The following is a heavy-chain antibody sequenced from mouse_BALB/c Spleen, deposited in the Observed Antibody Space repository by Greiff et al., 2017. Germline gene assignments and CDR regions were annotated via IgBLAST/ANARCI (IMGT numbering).Heavy chain of an antibody. CDR2: ISSGGST. D-gene: IGHD2-4*01. J-gene: IGHJ3*01. CDR1: GFTFSSYA. CDR3: ARGDFYDYDWAWFAY. V-gene: IGHV5-6-5*01. Sequence: EVMLVESGGGLVKPGGSLKLSCAASGFTFSSYAMSWVRQTPEKRLEWVASISSGGSTYYPDSVKGRFTISRDNARNILYLQMSSLRSEDTAMYYCARGDFYDYDWAWFAYWGQGTLVTVSA.